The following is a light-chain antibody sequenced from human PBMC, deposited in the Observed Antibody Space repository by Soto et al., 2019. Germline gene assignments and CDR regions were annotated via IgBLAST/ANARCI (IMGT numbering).Light chain of an antibody. V-gene: IGLV1-40*01. CDR1: SSNIGAGYD. CDR3: SLYTSENTYV. J-gene: IGLJ1*01. Sequence: QSVLAQPPSVSGAPGQRVTISCTGTSSNIGAGYDVHWYQHLPGTAPKLVIYANSNRPLGVPDRFSGSESGASASLVITGLQAEDEADYYCSLYTSENTYVFGTGTKV. CDR2: ANS.